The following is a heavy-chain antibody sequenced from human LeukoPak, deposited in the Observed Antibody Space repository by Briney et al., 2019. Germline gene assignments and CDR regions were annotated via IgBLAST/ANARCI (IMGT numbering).Heavy chain of an antibody. Sequence: GGSLRLSCAASGFMFSSNWMSWVRLAPGKGLEWAAVIWYDGSKEYYADSVKGRFTVSRDNSKNTLYLQMNSLRADDTAVYYCARITGNYYEIDYWGQGTLVTVSS. CDR2: IWYDGSKE. J-gene: IGHJ4*02. V-gene: IGHV3-33*08. CDR3: ARITGNYYEIDY. CDR1: GFMFSSNW. D-gene: IGHD3-22*01.